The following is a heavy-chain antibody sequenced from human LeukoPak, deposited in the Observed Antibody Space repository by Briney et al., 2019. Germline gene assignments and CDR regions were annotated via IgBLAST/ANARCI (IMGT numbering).Heavy chain of an antibody. D-gene: IGHD4-17*01. V-gene: IGHV3-23*01. CDR2: ISGSGGST. Sequence: GGSLRLSCAASGFTFSSYAMSWVRQAPGKGLEWVSAISGSGGSTYYADSVKGRFTISRDNSKNTLYLQMNSLRAEDTAVYYCAKRFLTRTTVGYYFDYWGQGTLVTASS. CDR3: AKRFLTRTTVGYYFDY. J-gene: IGHJ4*02. CDR1: GFTFSSYA.